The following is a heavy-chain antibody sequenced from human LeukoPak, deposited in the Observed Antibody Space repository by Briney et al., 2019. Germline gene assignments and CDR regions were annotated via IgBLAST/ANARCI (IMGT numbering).Heavy chain of an antibody. V-gene: IGHV1-46*01. CDR1: GYIFTTYF. Sequence: ASVKVSCKASGYIFTTYFMHWLRQAPGQGPEWMGIINPRGGSTDYAQKFQGRVTMTRDTSISTAYMELSRLRSDDTAVYYCARGRDYWGQGTLVTVSS. J-gene: IGHJ4*02. CDR2: INPRGGST. CDR3: ARGRDY.